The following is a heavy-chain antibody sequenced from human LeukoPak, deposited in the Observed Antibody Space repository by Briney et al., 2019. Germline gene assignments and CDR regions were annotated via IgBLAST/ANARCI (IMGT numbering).Heavy chain of an antibody. CDR1: GFIFDDYA. V-gene: IGHV3-9*01. J-gene: IGHJ4*02. D-gene: IGHD6-6*01. CDR3: AKDRDYSSSGASVDY. Sequence: RSGRSLRLSCAASGFIFDDYAMPWVRQAPGKGLEWVSGISWNSGSIGYADSVKGRFTISRDNAKNSLYLQMNSLRAEDTALYYCAKDRDYSSSGASVDYWGQGTLVTVSS. CDR2: ISWNSGSI.